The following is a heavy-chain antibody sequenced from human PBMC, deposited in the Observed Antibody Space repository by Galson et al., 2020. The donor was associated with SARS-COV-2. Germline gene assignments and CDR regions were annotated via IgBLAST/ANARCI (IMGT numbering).Heavy chain of an antibody. CDR2: IIPIFGTA. CDR1: GGTFSSYA. CDR3: ARAVRSSPRLMSYYYYGMDV. J-gene: IGHJ6*02. Sequence: SVKVSCKASGGTFSSYAISWVRQAPGQGLEWMGGIIPIFGTANYAQKFQGRVTITADESTSTAYMELSSLRSEDTAVYYCARAVRSSPRLMSYYYYGMDVWGQGTTVTVSS. V-gene: IGHV1-69*13. D-gene: IGHD6-13*01.